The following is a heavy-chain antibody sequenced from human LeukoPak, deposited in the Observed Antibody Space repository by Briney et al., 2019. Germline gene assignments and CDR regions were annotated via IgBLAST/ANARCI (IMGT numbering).Heavy chain of an antibody. J-gene: IGHJ4*02. CDR2: ISGSSTTI. CDR1: GFTFSTYN. CDR3: ARVSNYYGSGSYRAYFDY. V-gene: IGHV3-48*01. Sequence: GGSLRLSCAGSGFTFSTYNFNWVRQAPGKGLEWVSHISGSSTTIYYADSVKGRFTVSRDNARSSVYLQMNSLRAEDTAVYYCARVSNYYGSGSYRAYFDYWGQGTLVTVSS. D-gene: IGHD3-10*01.